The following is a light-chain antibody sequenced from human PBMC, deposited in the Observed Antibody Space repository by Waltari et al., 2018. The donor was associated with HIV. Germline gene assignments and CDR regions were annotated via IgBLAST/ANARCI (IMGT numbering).Light chain of an antibody. CDR2: SNK. J-gene: IGLJ3*02. CDR3: AAWDENLNGL. Sequence: QSVLTQPPSASGTPGQRVTISCSGSSSNIGTNTVPWYQHLPGSAPKLLIYSNKQRPSGVPDRFSASKSGTSASLAISGLRSEDEAEYYCAAWDENLNGLFGGGTKLTVL. V-gene: IGLV1-44*01. CDR1: SSNIGTNT.